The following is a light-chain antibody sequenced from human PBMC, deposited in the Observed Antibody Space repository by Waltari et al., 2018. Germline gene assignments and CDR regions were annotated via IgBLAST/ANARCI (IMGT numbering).Light chain of an antibody. J-gene: IGKJ3*01. CDR1: QNIRSNC. V-gene: IGKV3-20*01. CDR3: QQYGSSPFI. Sequence: EIVLTQSPGTLSLSPGETATLSCRASQNIRSNCLAWYQQKPGQAPRPLLYDASTRATGIPDRFSGSGSGTDFTLTISRLEPEDFAVYYCQQYGSSPFIFGPGTKVDIK. CDR2: DAS.